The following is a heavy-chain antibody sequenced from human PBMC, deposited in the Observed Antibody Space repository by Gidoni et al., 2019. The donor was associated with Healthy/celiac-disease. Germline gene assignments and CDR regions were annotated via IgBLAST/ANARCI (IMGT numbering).Heavy chain of an antibody. CDR2: IYYSGST. CDR3: ARGAVLFDY. Sequence: QLQLQESGPGLVKPSEALSLTCTVSGGSISSSSYYGGWIRQPPGKGLEWIGSIYYSGSTYYNPSLKSRVTISVDTSKNQFSLKLSSVTAADTAVYYCARGAVLFDYWGQGTLVTVSS. J-gene: IGHJ4*02. D-gene: IGHD6-19*01. V-gene: IGHV4-39*01. CDR1: GGSISSSSYY.